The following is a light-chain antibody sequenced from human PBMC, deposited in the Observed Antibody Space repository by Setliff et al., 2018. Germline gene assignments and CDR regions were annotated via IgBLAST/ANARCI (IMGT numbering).Light chain of an antibody. J-gene: IGKJ4*01. CDR3: QQLNRYPLT. V-gene: IGKV1-9*01. CDR1: QGISSY. Sequence: DIQLTQSPSLVSASVGDRVTITCRASQGISSYLAWYQQQPGKAPKLLISAASTLQSGVPSRFSGSGSGTEFTLTISSLQPEDFASYYCQQLNRYPLTFGGGTKVDIK. CDR2: AAS.